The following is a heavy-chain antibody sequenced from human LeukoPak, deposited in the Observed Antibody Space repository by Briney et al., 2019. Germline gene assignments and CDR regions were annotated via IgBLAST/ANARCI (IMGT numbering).Heavy chain of an antibody. CDR1: GFTVSSNY. J-gene: IGHJ4*02. D-gene: IGHD3-10*01. V-gene: IGHV3-53*01. Sequence: GGSLRLSCAASGFTVSSNYMSWVRQAPGKGLEWVSVIYSGGSTYYADSVKGRFTISRDNSKNTLYLQMNSLRAEDTAVYYCARDSDGSGSYYKEGWGQGTLVTVSS. CDR2: IYSGGST. CDR3: ARDSDGSGSYYKEG.